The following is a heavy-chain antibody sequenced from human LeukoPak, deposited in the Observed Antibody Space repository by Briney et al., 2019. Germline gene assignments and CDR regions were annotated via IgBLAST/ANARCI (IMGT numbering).Heavy chain of an antibody. Sequence: ASVKVSCKASGGTFSSYAISWVRQAPGQGLEWMGGIIPIFGTANYAQKFQGRVTITADKSTSTAYMELSSLRSEDTAVYYCARGKGSGSYYNVRYYYYYMDVWGKGTTVTVSS. J-gene: IGHJ6*03. V-gene: IGHV1-69*06. CDR2: IIPIFGTA. CDR1: GGTFSSYA. D-gene: IGHD3-10*01. CDR3: ARGKGSGSYYNVRYYYYYMDV.